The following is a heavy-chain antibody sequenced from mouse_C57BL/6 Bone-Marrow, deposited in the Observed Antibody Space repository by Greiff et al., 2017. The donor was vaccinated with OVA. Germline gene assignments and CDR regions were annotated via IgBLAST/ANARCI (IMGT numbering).Heavy chain of an antibody. J-gene: IGHJ2*01. D-gene: IGHD1-1*01. Sequence: EVQLVESEGGLVQPGSSMKLSCTASGFTFSDYYMAWVRQVPEKGLEWVANINYDGSSTYYLDSLKSRFIISRDNAKNILYLQMSSLKSEDTATYYCARFYYYGSWYFDYWGQGTTLTVSS. CDR2: INYDGSST. V-gene: IGHV5-16*01. CDR1: GFTFSDYY. CDR3: ARFYYYGSWYFDY.